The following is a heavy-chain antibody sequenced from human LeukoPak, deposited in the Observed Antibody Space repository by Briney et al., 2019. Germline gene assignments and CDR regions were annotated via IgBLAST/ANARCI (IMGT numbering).Heavy chain of an antibody. CDR2: ISGSGGST. J-gene: IGHJ4*02. Sequence: GGSLRLSCAASGFTFSSYAMSRVREAPGKGLDWVSAISGSGGSTYYADSVKGRFTISRDNSKNTLYLQMNSLRAEDTAVYYCASITISPSYRLDWGQGTLVTVSS. CDR3: ASITISPSYRLD. V-gene: IGHV3-23*01. D-gene: IGHD3-9*01. CDR1: GFTFSSYA.